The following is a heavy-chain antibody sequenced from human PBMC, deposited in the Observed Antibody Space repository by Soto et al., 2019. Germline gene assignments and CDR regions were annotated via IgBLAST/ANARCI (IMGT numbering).Heavy chain of an antibody. D-gene: IGHD3-22*01. CDR1: GGTFSSYA. CDR2: IIPSFGTA. CDR3: ARDASSGYYGPFGY. J-gene: IGHJ4*02. V-gene: IGHV1-69*01. Sequence: QVQLVQSGAEVKKPGSSVKVSCKASGGTFSSYAISWVRQAPGQGLEWMGGIIPSFGTANYAQKFQGRVTITADESTITDYMELSSLRSEDTAVYYCARDASSGYYGPFGYWGQGTLVTVSS.